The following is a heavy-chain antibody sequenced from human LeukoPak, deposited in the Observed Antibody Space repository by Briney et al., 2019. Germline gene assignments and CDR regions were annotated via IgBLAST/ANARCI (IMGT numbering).Heavy chain of an antibody. CDR3: ARDRRGDPYYYDSSALDAFDI. J-gene: IGHJ3*02. CDR2: IYYSGST. D-gene: IGHD3-22*01. CDR1: DGSISSSSYY. Sequence: PSETLSLTCTVSDGSISSSSYYWGWIRQPPGKGLEWIGSIYYSGSTYYNPSLKSRVTISVDTSKNQFSLKLSSVTAADTAVYYCARDRRGDPYYYDSSALDAFDIWGQGTMVTVSS. V-gene: IGHV4-39*07.